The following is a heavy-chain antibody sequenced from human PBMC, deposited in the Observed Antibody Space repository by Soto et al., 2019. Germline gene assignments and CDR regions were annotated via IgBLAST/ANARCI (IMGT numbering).Heavy chain of an antibody. D-gene: IGHD5-12*01. J-gene: IGHJ5*02. CDR1: AFSLTSCS. Sequence: GGSLRLSCVTSAFSLTSCSMSWVRQTPGKGLEWVSALSRSGGATYYADSVKGRFTISRDTSTSTLYLQMSNLRAEDTAIYYCAKGEMATIRNSFDPWGQGTLVTVSS. CDR2: LSRSGGAT. V-gene: IGHV3-23*01. CDR3: AKGEMATIRNSFDP.